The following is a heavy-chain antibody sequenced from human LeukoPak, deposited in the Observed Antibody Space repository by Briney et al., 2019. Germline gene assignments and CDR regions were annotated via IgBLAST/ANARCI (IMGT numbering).Heavy chain of an antibody. CDR2: INTNTGNL. CDR3: ARGAYYYYYYMDV. CDR1: GYTFTSYP. Sequence: ASVEVSCKASGYTFTSYPMNWVRQAPGQGLEWMGWINTNTGNLTYAQGFTGRFVFSLDTSVGTAYLQITSLKAEDTAVYYCARGAYYYYYYMDVWGIGTTVTVSS. J-gene: IGHJ6*03. V-gene: IGHV7-4-1*02.